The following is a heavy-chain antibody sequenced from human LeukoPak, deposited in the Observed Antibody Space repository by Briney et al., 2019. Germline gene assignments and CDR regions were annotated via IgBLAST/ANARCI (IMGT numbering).Heavy chain of an antibody. CDR2: TRYDGSNK. V-gene: IGHV3-30*02. Sequence: GGSLRLSCAASGFTFTTYWMTWVRQAPGKGLEWVAFTRYDGSNKYYADSVKGRFTISRDNSKNTLYLQMNSLRAEDTAVYYCARGPSGYHNTGGQGTLVTVSS. CDR3: ARGPSGYHNT. D-gene: IGHD5-12*01. J-gene: IGHJ4*02. CDR1: GFTFTTYW.